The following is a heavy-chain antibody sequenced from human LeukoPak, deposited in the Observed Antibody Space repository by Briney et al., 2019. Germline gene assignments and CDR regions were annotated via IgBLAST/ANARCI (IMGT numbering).Heavy chain of an antibody. V-gene: IGHV3-11*06. CDR1: GFTFSESY. CDR3: AKVAKYYYGSETYYFFEH. J-gene: IGHJ4*02. D-gene: IGHD3-10*01. CDR2: ISQTGDDT. Sequence: GGSLRLSCAASGFTFSESYMTWIRQAPGKGLELVSYISQTGDDTYYVDSVKGRFTISRDNAKNSLYLQMNSLRVEDTAVYYCAKVAKYYYGSETYYFFEHWGQGTPVTASS.